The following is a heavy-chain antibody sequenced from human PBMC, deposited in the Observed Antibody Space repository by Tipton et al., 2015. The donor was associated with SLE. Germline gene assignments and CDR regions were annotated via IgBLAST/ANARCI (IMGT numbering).Heavy chain of an antibody. V-gene: IGHV4-59*12. CDR2: IYYSGST. CDR3: ARGYYYGSGSYYNAPHFDY. Sequence: TLSLTCTVSGGSISSYYWSWIRQPPGKGLEWIGYIYYSGSTNYNPSLKSRVTISVDTSKNQFSLKLSSVTAADTAVYYCARGYYYGSGSYYNAPHFDYWGQGTLVTVSS. D-gene: IGHD3-10*01. J-gene: IGHJ4*02. CDR1: GGSISSYY.